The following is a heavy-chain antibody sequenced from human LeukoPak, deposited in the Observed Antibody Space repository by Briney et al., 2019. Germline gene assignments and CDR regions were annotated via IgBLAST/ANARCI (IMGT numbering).Heavy chain of an antibody. D-gene: IGHD5-18*01. CDR3: ARDLYGYSWFDP. J-gene: IGHJ5*02. Sequence: SETLSLTCTVSGGSISSSGYFWNWIRQPAGTGLEWIGRISTSGSTNYNPSLKSRVTISVDTSKNQFSLKLSSMTAADTALYYCARDLYGYSWFDPWGQGTPVTVSS. V-gene: IGHV4-61*02. CDR1: GGSISSSGYF. CDR2: ISTSGST.